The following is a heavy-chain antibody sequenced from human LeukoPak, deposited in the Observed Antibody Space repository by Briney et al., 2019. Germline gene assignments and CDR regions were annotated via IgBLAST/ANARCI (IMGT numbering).Heavy chain of an antibody. V-gene: IGHV4-61*01. CDR2: IYYSGST. Sequence: SETLSFTCTVSGGSVSSGSYYWSWIRQPPGKGLEWIGYIYYSGSTNYNPSLKSRVTISVDTSKNQFSLKLSSVTAADTAVYYCARAGDYYGSGSYSAPFGYWGQGTLVTVSS. J-gene: IGHJ4*02. CDR3: ARAGDYYGSGSYSAPFGY. CDR1: GGSVSSGSYY. D-gene: IGHD3-10*01.